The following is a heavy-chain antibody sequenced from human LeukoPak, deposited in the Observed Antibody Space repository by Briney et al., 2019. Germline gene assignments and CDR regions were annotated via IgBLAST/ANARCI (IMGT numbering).Heavy chain of an antibody. Sequence: ASVKVSCTASGYTFTGYYMHWVRQAPGQGLEWMGWINPNSGGTNYAQKFQGRVTMTRDTSISTAYMELSRLRSDDTAVYYCARSITMVRGVIIRVWFDPWGQGTLVTVSS. CDR3: ARSITMVRGVIIRVWFDP. J-gene: IGHJ5*02. CDR1: GYTFTGYY. V-gene: IGHV1-2*02. D-gene: IGHD3-10*01. CDR2: INPNSGGT.